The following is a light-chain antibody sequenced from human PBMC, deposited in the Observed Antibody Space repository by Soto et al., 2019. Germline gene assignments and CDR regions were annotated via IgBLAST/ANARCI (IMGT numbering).Light chain of an antibody. V-gene: IGKV1-39*01. Sequence: DIQMTQSPSSLSASVGDRVTITCRASQSISSYLNWYQQKPGKATKLLIYAASSLQSGDPSRFSGSGSGTDFNLSISSLQPEDFATYYWQQSYSTPLTVGGGTKVEIK. CDR3: QQSYSTPLT. J-gene: IGKJ4*01. CDR2: AAS. CDR1: QSISSY.